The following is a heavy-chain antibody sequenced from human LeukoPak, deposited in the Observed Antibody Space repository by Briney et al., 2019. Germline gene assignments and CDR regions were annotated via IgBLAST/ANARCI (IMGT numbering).Heavy chain of an antibody. V-gene: IGHV5-51*01. D-gene: IGHD2-8*02. CDR1: GYFFINYW. CDR3: SDTRYVSDGVYYTQDDS. J-gene: IGHJ5*01. CDR2: IYPADSDT. Sequence: GESLKISCTGSGYFFINYWIPWGRQRPGKGVEWRGIIYPADSDTRYSPSFQGQVSISADKSLSSASLQWSSLNASDPAVYYCSDTRYVSDGVYYTQDDSWGQGTMATVPS.